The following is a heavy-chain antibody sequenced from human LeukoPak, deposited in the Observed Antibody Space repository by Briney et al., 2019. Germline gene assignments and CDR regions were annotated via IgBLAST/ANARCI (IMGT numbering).Heavy chain of an antibody. CDR2: INPNSGGT. CDR3: ARVLSHYDGSLDY. J-gene: IGHJ4*02. V-gene: IGHV1-2*02. CDR1: GYTFTGYY. Sequence: ASVKVSCKASGYTFTGYYMHWVRQAPGQGLEWMGWINPNSGGTTYAQKFQGRVTMTRDTSISTAYMELSRLRSDDTAVYYCARVLSHYDGSLDYWGQGTLVTVSS. D-gene: IGHD3-22*01.